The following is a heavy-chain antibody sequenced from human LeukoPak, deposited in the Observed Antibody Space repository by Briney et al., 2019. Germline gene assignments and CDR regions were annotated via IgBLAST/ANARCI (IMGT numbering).Heavy chain of an antibody. CDR3: ARDRGTWNDDGFDY. J-gene: IGHJ4*02. D-gene: IGHD1-1*01. Sequence: SETLSLTCAVYSGSFSGYYWNWIRQPPGKGLEWIGEINHSGSTNYNPSLKSRVTISVDTSKNQFSLKLSSVTAADTAVYYCARDRGTWNDDGFDYWGQGTLVTVSS. V-gene: IGHV4-34*01. CDR1: SGSFSGYY. CDR2: INHSGST.